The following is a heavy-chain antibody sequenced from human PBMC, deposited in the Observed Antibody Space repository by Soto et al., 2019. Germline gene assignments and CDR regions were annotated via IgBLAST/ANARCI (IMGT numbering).Heavy chain of an antibody. J-gene: IGHJ4*02. D-gene: IGHD6-13*01. CDR1: GFTCSSYS. CDR2: ISSSSRYI. CDR3: AKQLAFIYY. Sequence: EVQLVESGGGLVKPGGSLRLSCAASGFTCSSYSMNWVRQAPGKGLECVSSISSSSRYIYYADSVKGRFTISRDNAKNSLYLQMNSLRAEDTAVYYCAKQLAFIYYRGQGTLVTVSS. V-gene: IGHV3-21*01.